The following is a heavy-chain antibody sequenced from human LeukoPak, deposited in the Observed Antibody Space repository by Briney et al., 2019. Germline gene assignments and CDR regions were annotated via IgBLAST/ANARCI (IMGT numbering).Heavy chain of an antibody. Sequence: GGSLRLSCAASGFTFSSYWMSWVRQAPGKGLEWVANIKQDGSEKYYVDSVKGGFTISRANAKNPLYLQMNPLRAEDTAVYYCRGSSWNVDYWGQGTLVTVSS. CDR3: RGSSWNVDY. V-gene: IGHV3-7*01. J-gene: IGHJ4*02. CDR1: GFTFSSYW. D-gene: IGHD6-13*01. CDR2: IKQDGSEK.